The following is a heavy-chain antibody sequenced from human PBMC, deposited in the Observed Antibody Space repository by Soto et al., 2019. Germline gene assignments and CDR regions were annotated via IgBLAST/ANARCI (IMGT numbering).Heavy chain of an antibody. V-gene: IGHV4-30-2*01. J-gene: IGHJ4*02. Sequence: QLQLQESGSGLVKPSQTLSLTCAVSGGSISSGGDSWSWIRQPPGKGLEWIGYIYHSGRTYYDPSLKSRVTISVDRSKNQFSLKLSSVTAADTAVYYCAGGPGVARNYWGQGTLVTVSS. D-gene: IGHD5-12*01. CDR3: AGGPGVARNY. CDR2: IYHSGRT. CDR1: GGSISSGGDS.